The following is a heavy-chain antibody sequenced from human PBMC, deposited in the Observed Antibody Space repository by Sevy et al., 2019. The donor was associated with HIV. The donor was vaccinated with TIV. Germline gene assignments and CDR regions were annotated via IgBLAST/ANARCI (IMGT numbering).Heavy chain of an antibody. J-gene: IGHJ5*02. Sequence: TLSLTCTVSGGSISSSSYYWGWIRQPPGKGLEWIGSIFYSGSTYYNPSLKSRVTISVDTSKNQFSLKLNSVTAADTAVYYCARHAHITMIVTWGQGTLVTVSS. D-gene: IGHD3-22*01. CDR3: ARHAHITMIVT. CDR1: GGSISSSSYY. V-gene: IGHV4-39*01. CDR2: IFYSGST.